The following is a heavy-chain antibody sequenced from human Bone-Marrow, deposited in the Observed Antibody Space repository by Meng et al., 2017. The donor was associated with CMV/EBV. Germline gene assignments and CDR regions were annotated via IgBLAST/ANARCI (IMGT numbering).Heavy chain of an antibody. CDR3: AREIDCSSTSCYRHYYYYGIDV. D-gene: IGHD2-2*01. J-gene: IGHJ6*02. Sequence: SETLSLTCTVSGGSVSSGSYYWSWIRQPPGKGLEWIGYIYYSGSTNYNPSLKSRVTISVDTSKNQFSLKLSSVTAADTAVYYCAREIDCSSTSCYRHYYYYGIDVWGQDTTHSVSS. CDR2: IYYSGST. CDR1: GGSVSSGSYY. V-gene: IGHV4-61*01.